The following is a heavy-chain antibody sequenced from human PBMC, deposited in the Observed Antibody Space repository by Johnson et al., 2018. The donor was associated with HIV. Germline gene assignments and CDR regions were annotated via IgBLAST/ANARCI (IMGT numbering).Heavy chain of an antibody. J-gene: IGHJ3*02. Sequence: VQLVESGGGWVQPGRSLRVSCAASGFTFDEYVIHWVRQAPGKGLEWVSGISWNSGSVGYADSVKGRLTISRDNSKKSLYLDMNSLRAEDTAFYYCAKDMLPWFGEFPWAFDVFDIWGQGTMVTVSS. CDR3: AKDMLPWFGEFPWAFDVFDI. CDR2: ISWNSGSV. CDR1: GFTFDEYV. D-gene: IGHD3-10*01. V-gene: IGHV3-9*01.